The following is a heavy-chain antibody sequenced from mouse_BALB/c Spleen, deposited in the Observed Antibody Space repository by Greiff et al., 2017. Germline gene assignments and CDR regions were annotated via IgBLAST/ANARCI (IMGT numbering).Heavy chain of an antibody. J-gene: IGHJ2*01. CDR3: ARGYRYLFDY. D-gene: IGHD2-14*01. Sequence: EVKVVESGGGLVKPGGSLKLSCAASGFTFSDYYMYWVRQTPEKRLEWVATISDGGSYTYYPDSVKGRFTISRDNAKNNLYLQMSSLKSEDTAMYYCARGYRYLFDYWGQGTTLTVSS. V-gene: IGHV5-4*02. CDR2: ISDGGSYT. CDR1: GFTFSDYY.